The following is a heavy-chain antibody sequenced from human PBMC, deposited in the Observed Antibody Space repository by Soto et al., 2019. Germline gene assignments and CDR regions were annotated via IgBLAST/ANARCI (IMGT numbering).Heavy chain of an antibody. V-gene: IGHV3-23*01. J-gene: IGHJ4*02. CDR1: GFTFSSYA. CDR3: ARDTNGLHY. Sequence: PGGSLRLSCAASGFTFSSYAMSWVRQAPGKGLEWVSAISGSGGSTYYADSVKGRFTISRDNAKNTMYLQMNSLTADDTAVYYCARDTNGLHYWGQGTLVTVSS. D-gene: IGHD2-8*01. CDR2: ISGSGGST.